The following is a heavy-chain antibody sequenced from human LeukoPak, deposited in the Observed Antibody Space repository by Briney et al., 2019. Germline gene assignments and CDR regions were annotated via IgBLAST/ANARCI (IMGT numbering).Heavy chain of an antibody. D-gene: IGHD6-19*01. V-gene: IGHV3-30*18. J-gene: IGHJ4*02. Sequence: SCKVSGYTLTELSMHWVRQAPGKGLEWVAVISYDGSNKYYADSVKGRFTISRDNSKNTLYLQMNSLRAEDTAVYYCAKDQSSSGWSSDFDYWGQGTLVTVSS. CDR1: GYTLTELS. CDR3: AKDQSSSGWSSDFDY. CDR2: ISYDGSNK.